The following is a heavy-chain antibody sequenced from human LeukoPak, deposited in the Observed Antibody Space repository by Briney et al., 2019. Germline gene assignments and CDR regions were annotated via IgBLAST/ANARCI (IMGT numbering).Heavy chain of an antibody. CDR2: IYHSRST. J-gene: IGHJ4*02. V-gene: IGHV4-39*01. Sequence: LETLSLTCTVSGGSVSSDGYYWGWIRQPPGKGLEWIGSIYHSRSTYYSPSLKSRATISVDTSMNQVSLKLSSVTAADTAMYYCARLFGYSYGIVDYWGQGTLVTVSS. D-gene: IGHD5-18*01. CDR1: GGSVSSDGYY. CDR3: ARLFGYSYGIVDY.